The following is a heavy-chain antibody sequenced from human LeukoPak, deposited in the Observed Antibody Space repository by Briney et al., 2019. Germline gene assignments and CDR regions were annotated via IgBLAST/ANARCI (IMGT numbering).Heavy chain of an antibody. CDR2: INHSGST. CDR1: GGSFSGYY. J-gene: IGHJ5*02. Sequence: SETLSPTCAVYGGSFSGYYWSWIRQPPGKGPEWIGEINHSGSTNYNPSLKSRVTISVDTSKNQFSLKLSSVTAADTAVYYCARGMYSSSSVDWFDPWGQGTLVTVSS. CDR3: ARGMYSSSSVDWFDP. V-gene: IGHV4-34*01. D-gene: IGHD6-6*01.